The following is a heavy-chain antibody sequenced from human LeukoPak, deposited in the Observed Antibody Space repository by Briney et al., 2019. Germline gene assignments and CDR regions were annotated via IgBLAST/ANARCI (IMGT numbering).Heavy chain of an antibody. V-gene: IGHV3-7*01. J-gene: IGHJ4*02. CDR2: IKQDGSEK. CDR3: ARDKAYYDILTGLPYFDY. D-gene: IGHD3-9*01. CDR1: GFTFSSYW. Sequence: GGSLRLSCAASGFTFSSYWMSWVRQAPGKGLEWVANIKQDGSEKYYVDPVKGRFTISRDNAKNSLYLQMNSLRAEDTAVYYCARDKAYYDILTGLPYFDYWGQGTLVTVSS.